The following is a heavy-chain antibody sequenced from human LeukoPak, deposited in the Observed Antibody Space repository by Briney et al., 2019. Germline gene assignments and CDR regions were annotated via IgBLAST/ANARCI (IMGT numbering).Heavy chain of an antibody. CDR2: IYYSGST. CDR1: GGSISSYF. CDR3: ARVSGYDWESFYDY. Sequence: PSETLSLTCTVSGGSISSYFWSWIRQPPGKGLEWIGYIYYSGSTTYNPSLKSRVTISVDTSKKQFSLKLRSVTAADTAVYYCARVSGYDWESFYDYWGQGTLVTVSS. D-gene: IGHD5-12*01. J-gene: IGHJ4*02. V-gene: IGHV4-59*01.